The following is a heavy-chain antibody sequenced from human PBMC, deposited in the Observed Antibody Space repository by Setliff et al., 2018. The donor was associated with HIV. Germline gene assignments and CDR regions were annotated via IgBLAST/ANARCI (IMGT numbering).Heavy chain of an antibody. D-gene: IGHD6-13*01. CDR3: ATYSASWPDY. Sequence: SETLSLTCTVSGGSISSHHWAWIRQSPGRGLEWIGSVYYSGVTHYNPSLKSRVTISVDTSKNQFSLKLSSVTAADTAVYYCATYSASWPDYWGQGTLVTVSS. CDR2: VYYSGVT. J-gene: IGHJ4*02. V-gene: IGHV4-39*01. CDR1: GGSISSHH.